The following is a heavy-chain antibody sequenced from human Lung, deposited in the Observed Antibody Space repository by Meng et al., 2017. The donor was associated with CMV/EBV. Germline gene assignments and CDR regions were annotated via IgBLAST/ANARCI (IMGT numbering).Heavy chain of an antibody. CDR2: INPSSGGT. D-gene: IGHD6-19*01. CDR1: GYTFTGYY. J-gene: IGHJ5*02. CDR3: ARDPPPDPGIAVAGFFDP. Sequence: SVXVSXXASGYTFTGYYMHWVRQAPGQGLEWMGWINPSSGGTNYAQKFQGRVTMTRDTSISTAYMELSRLRSDDTAVYYCARDPPPDPGIAVAGFFDPWGQGTLVXVSS. V-gene: IGHV1-2*02.